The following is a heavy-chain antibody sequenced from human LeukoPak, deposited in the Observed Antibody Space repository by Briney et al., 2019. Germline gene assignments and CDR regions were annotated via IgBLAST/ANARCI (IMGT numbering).Heavy chain of an antibody. CDR1: GLTFIDAY. V-gene: IGHV3-7*05. CDR2: IKQDGSEE. CDR3: ARSTVTTWDY. D-gene: IGHD4-17*01. J-gene: IGHJ4*02. Sequence: GGSLRLSCAVSGLTFIDAYMTWVRQAPGKGLEWVANIKQDGSEEYYVNSVKGRFTISRDNAKNSLYLQMNSLRAEDTAVYYCARSTVTTWDYWGQGTLVTVSS.